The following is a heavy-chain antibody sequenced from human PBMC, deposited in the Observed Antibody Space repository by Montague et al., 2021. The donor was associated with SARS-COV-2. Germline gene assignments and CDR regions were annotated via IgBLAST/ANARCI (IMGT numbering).Heavy chain of an antibody. J-gene: IGHJ4*02. CDR3: ARKGSGGAVLAY. D-gene: IGHD3-10*01. Sequence: SETLSLTCVVSGDSISTDNWWSLVRPPPGKLLGMVGENYLTGTTKYKPPRKSRVSMSVDKSWNQFPLRLTSVTAADTAIYYCARKGSGGAVLAYWGQGTMVTVSS. CDR1: GDSISTDNW. CDR2: NYLTGTT. V-gene: IGHV4-4*02.